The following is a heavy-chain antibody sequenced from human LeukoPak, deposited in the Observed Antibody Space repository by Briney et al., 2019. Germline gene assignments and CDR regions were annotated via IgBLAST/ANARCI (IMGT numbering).Heavy chain of an antibody. Sequence: APVKVSCKASGYTFTGYYMHWVRQAPGQGLEWMGWINPNRGGTNYAQKFQGRVTMTRDTSISTAYMELSRLRSDDTAVYYCARDRGGSRSGFDPWGQGTLVTVSS. J-gene: IGHJ5*02. V-gene: IGHV1-2*02. D-gene: IGHD3-10*01. CDR2: INPNRGGT. CDR1: GYTFTGYY. CDR3: ARDRGGSRSGFDP.